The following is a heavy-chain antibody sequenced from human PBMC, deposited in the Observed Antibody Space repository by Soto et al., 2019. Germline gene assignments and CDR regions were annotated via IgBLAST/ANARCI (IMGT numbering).Heavy chain of an antibody. J-gene: IGHJ6*02. CDR3: ARVRYSGYDNYGMDV. CDR2: VYYSGST. CDR1: GGSISSYY. Sequence: QVQLQESGPGLVKPSETLSLTCTVSGGSISSYYWSWIRQPPGKGLEWIGYVYYSGSTNYNPSLQSRVTMSVDTSKNQFSLKLSSMTAADTAVYYCARVRYSGYDNYGMDVWGQGTTVTVSS. D-gene: IGHD5-12*01. V-gene: IGHV4-59*01.